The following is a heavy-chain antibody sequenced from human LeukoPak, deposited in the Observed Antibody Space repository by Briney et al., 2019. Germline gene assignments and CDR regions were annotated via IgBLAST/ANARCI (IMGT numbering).Heavy chain of an antibody. D-gene: IGHD3-22*01. V-gene: IGHV3-23*01. CDR2: MSGSGGST. J-gene: IGHJ4*02. CDR1: GITFSSYG. Sequence: GGSLRLSCAASGITFSSYGMSWVRQAPGKGLEWVSAMSGSGGSTYYADSVKGRFTISRDNSKNTLYLQMNSLRAEDTAVYYCAKLGYYDSSGYPPFDYWGQGTLVTVSS. CDR3: AKLGYYDSSGYPPFDY.